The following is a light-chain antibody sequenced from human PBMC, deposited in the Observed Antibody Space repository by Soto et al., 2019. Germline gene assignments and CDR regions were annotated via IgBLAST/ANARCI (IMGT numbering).Light chain of an antibody. V-gene: IGKV3-20*01. CDR1: QSINSRY. Sequence: EIVLTQSPGTLSLSPGERATLSCRASQSINSRYLAWYQQKPGQAPRLLIYGASSRATGIPDRFSGSGSGTEFTITISRLEPEDFAVYYCKQFGSSPGFTFGPGTKVDIK. J-gene: IGKJ3*01. CDR3: KQFGSSPGFT. CDR2: GAS.